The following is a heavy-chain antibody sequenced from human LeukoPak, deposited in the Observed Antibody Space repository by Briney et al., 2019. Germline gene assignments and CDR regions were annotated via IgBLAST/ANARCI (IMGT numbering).Heavy chain of an antibody. CDR3: AKDSCSSTRCREYFDY. J-gene: IGHJ4*02. D-gene: IGHD2-2*01. Sequence: PGGSLSLLCGLSGLPHNLYAKRWPRQAPGKGLEWVSAISGSGGSTYYADSVKGRFTISRDNSKNTLYLQMNSLRAEDTAVYYCAKDSCSSTRCREYFDYWGWGTVVTVSS. CDR1: GLPHNLYA. V-gene: IGHV3-23*01. CDR2: ISGSGGST.